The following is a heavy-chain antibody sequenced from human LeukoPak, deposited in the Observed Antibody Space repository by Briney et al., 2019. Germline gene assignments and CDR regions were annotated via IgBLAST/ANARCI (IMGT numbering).Heavy chain of an antibody. V-gene: IGHV3-21*01. CDR1: GFTFSSYS. J-gene: IGHJ3*02. D-gene: IGHD2-15*01. CDR2: ISSSSSYI. Sequence: PGGSLRLSRAASGFTFSSYSLNWVGQAPGKGLEWVSSISSSSSYIYYADSVEGRFTISRDNAKNSLYLQMNSLRAEDTAVYYCARDAGSGDDAFDIWGQGTMVTVSS. CDR3: ARDAGSGDDAFDI.